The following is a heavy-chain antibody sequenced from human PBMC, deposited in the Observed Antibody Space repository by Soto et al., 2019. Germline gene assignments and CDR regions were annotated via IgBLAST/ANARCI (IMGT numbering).Heavy chain of an antibody. Sequence: PSETLSLTCTVSGGSISSYYWSWIRQPPGKGLEWIGYIYYSGSTNYNPSLKSRVTISVDTSKNQFSPKLSSVTAADTAVYYCAGEGTAAIDYWGQGTLVTVSS. J-gene: IGHJ4*02. D-gene: IGHD2-2*02. V-gene: IGHV4-59*01. CDR3: AGEGTAAIDY. CDR2: IYYSGST. CDR1: GGSISSYY.